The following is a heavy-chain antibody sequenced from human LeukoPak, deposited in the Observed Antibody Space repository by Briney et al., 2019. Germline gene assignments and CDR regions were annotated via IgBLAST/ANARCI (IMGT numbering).Heavy chain of an antibody. CDR1: GFTFSSYG. V-gene: IGHV3-30*18. D-gene: IGHD3-22*01. CDR2: ISYDGSNK. CDR3: AKDSLRDYYDSSGYHGY. J-gene: IGHJ4*02. Sequence: PGGSLRLSCAASGFTFSSYGMHWVRQAPGKGLEWVAVISYDGSNKYYADSVKGRFTISRDNSKNTLYLQMNSLRAEDTAVYYCAKDSLRDYYDSSGYHGYWGQGTLVTVSS.